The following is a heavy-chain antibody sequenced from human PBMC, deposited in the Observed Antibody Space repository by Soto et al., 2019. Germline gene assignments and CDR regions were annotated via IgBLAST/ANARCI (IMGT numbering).Heavy chain of an antibody. J-gene: IGHJ6*02. D-gene: IGHD6-13*01. CDR3: ARPKKGAAAGTYYYYGMDV. CDR2: IDPSDSYT. CDR1: GYSFTSYW. V-gene: IGHV5-10-1*01. Sequence: GESLKISCKGSGYSFTSYWISWVRQMPVKGLEWMGRIDPSDSYTNYSPSFQGHVTISADKSISTAYLQWSSLKASDTAMYYCARPKKGAAAGTYYYYGMDVWGQGTTVTVS.